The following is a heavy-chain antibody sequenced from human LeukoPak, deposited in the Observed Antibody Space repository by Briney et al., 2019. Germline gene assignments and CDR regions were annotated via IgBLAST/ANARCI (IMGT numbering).Heavy chain of an antibody. CDR3: GRTGKVGARDFYYYYYMDV. CDR1: GYNFVGYY. CDR2: INPRDGET. V-gene: IGHV1-2*06. J-gene: IGHJ6*03. D-gene: IGHD1-26*01. Sequence: ASVKVSCKASGYNFVGYYIHWVRQAPGQGLEWMGRINPRDGETNFAQKFQGRVTMTSDTSISTAYMELSGLRSDDTAVYYCGRTGKVGARDFYYYYYMDVWGKGTTVTISS.